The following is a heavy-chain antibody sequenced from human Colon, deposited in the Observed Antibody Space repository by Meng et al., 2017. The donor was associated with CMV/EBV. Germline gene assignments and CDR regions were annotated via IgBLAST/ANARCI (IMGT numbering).Heavy chain of an antibody. CDR3: ARDIDSAEGY. CDR1: GGTFSSYA. CDR2: IIPIFGTA. J-gene: IGHJ4*02. D-gene: IGHD1-26*01. Sequence: QVQLGQSGAEVKRPGASVKVSFKASGGTFSSYAISWVRQAPGQGLEWMGGIIPIFGTANYAQKFQGRVTITADESTSTAYMELSSLRSEDTAVYYCARDIDSAEGYWGQGTLVTVSS. V-gene: IGHV1-69*12.